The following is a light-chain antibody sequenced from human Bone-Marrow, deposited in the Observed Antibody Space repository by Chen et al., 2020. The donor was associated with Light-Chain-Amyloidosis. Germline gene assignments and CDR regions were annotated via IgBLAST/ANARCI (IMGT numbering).Light chain of an antibody. V-gene: IGLV3-21*02. Sequence: SYVLTQPSSVSVAPGQTATIACGGNNIGSTSVHWYQQTPGQAPLLVVYDDSDRPSGIPGRVSGSNAGNTATLTISRVEAGDEADYYCQVWDRSSERPVFGGGTKLTVL. J-gene: IGLJ3*02. CDR1: NIGSTS. CDR2: DDS. CDR3: QVWDRSSERPV.